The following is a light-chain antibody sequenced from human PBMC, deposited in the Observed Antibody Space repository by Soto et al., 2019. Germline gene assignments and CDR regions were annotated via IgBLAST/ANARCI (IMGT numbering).Light chain of an antibody. J-gene: IGKJ2*01. V-gene: IGKV3-20*01. CDR3: QQYNKWPPYT. CDR2: GAS. CDR1: QRVSSSY. Sequence: EIVLTQSPGTLSLSPGERATLSCRASQRVSSSYLAWYQQKPGQAPRLLMYGASSRATGTPDRFSGSGSGTDFTLTISRLEPEDLAVYYCQQYNKWPPYTFGQGTKLEIK.